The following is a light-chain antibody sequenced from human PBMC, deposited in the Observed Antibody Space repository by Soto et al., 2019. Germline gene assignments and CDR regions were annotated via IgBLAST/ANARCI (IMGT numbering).Light chain of an antibody. V-gene: IGKV1-5*03. J-gene: IGKJ5*01. CDR2: KAS. CDR3: QQYNSYPVT. Sequence: DIQITRSPSTLSASVGDRVTITCRASQSISSWLAWYQQKPGKAPKLLIYKASSLESGVPSRFSGSGSGTEFTLTISSLQPDDFATYYCQQYNSYPVTFGQGTRLEIK. CDR1: QSISSW.